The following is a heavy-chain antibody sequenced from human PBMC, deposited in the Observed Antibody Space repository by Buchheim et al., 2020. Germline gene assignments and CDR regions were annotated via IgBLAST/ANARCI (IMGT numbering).Heavy chain of an antibody. CDR1: GFTFSSYA. Sequence: QVQLVESGGGVVQPGRSLRLSCAASGFTFSSYAMHWVRQAPGKGLEWVAVISYDGSNKYYADSVKGRFTISRDNSKNTLYLQMNSLRPDDTAVYYCAAWAGGSAIIGLFDYWGQGTL. CDR3: AAWAGGSAIIGLFDY. CDR2: ISYDGSNK. V-gene: IGHV3-30*04. D-gene: IGHD5-18*01. J-gene: IGHJ4*02.